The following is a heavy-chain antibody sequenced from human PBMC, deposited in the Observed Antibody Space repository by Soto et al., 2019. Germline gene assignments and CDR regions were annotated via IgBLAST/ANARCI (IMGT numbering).Heavy chain of an antibody. J-gene: IGHJ4*02. CDR1: GFTFSDFS. CDR3: SRAYWYSTAWYIPDYFDY. Sequence: PGGSLRLSCTASGFTFSDFSLVWVRQGPQKGLEWVASITRYSDYVYYAESVEGRFTISRDNAKNTLFLHMDDLRAGDTARYFCSRAYWYSTAWYIPDYFDYWGQGTMVTVSS. D-gene: IGHD1-26*01. V-gene: IGHV3-21*01. CDR2: ITRYSDYV.